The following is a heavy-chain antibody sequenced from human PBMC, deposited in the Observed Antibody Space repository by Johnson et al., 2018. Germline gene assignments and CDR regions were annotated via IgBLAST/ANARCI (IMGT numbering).Heavy chain of an antibody. CDR1: GFTFSSYG. Sequence: VQLVQSGGGVVQPGRSLRLSCAASGFTFSSYGMHWVRQPPGKGLEWVSATSGSGGSTNYADSVKGRFTISRDSSKNTLYLQMNSLRAEDTAVYFCANHYDPYYYYYHMDVWGKGTTVTVSS. V-gene: IGHV3-23*04. CDR3: ANHYDPYYYYYHMDV. CDR2: TSGSGGST. J-gene: IGHJ6*03. D-gene: IGHD3-3*01.